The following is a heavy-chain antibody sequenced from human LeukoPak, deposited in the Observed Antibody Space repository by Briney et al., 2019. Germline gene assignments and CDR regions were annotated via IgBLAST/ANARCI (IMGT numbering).Heavy chain of an antibody. CDR3: ARWPINRYCSGGSCRYNYYYYGMDV. J-gene: IGHJ6*02. V-gene: IGHV4-59*08. D-gene: IGHD2-15*01. Sequence: SETLSLTCTVSGGSISSYYWSWIRQPPGKGLEWIGYIYYSGSTNYNPFLKSRVTISVDTSKNQFSLKLSSVTAADTAVYYCARWPINRYCSGGSCRYNYYYYGMDVWGQGTTVTVSS. CDR2: IYYSGST. CDR1: GGSISSYY.